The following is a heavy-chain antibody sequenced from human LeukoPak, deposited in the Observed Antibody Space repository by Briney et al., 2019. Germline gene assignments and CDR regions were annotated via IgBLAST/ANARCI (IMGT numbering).Heavy chain of an antibody. CDR1: GFTFSSYA. CDR3: AKAPYYYGSGSYYNDY. J-gene: IGHJ4*02. Sequence: GGSLRLSCAASGFTFSSYAMSWVRQAPGMGLEWVSAISGSGGSTYYADSVKGRFTISRDNSKNTLYLQMNSLRAEDTAVYYCAKAPYYYGSGSYYNDYWGQGTLVTVSS. V-gene: IGHV3-23*01. CDR2: ISGSGGST. D-gene: IGHD3-10*01.